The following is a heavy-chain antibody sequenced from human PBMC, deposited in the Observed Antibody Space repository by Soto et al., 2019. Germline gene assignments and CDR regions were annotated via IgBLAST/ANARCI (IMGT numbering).Heavy chain of an antibody. CDR3: AREEQLGYYYYMDV. CDR2: IWYDGSNK. J-gene: IGHJ6*03. V-gene: IGHV3-33*01. CDR1: GFTFSSYG. D-gene: IGHD1-1*01. Sequence: QVQLVESGGGVVQPGRSLRLSCAASGFTFSSYGMHWVRQAPGNGLEWVAVIWYDGSNKYYADSVKGRFTISRDNSKNTLYLQMNSLRAEDTAVYYCAREEQLGYYYYMDVWGKGTTVTVSS.